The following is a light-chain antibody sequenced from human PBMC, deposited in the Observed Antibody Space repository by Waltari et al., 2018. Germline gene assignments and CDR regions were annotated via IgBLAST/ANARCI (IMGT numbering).Light chain of an antibody. Sequence: QSVLTQPPSESGTPGPRVIISCSGIRANIGARYVSWYQHLPGAAPKLLINRNNQRPSGVPDRFSGSKSGTSASLAISGLRSEDEGDYFCATWDDTIGGPVFGGGTKLTVL. J-gene: IGLJ2*01. CDR2: RNN. CDR1: RANIGARY. CDR3: ATWDDTIGGPV. V-gene: IGLV1-47*01.